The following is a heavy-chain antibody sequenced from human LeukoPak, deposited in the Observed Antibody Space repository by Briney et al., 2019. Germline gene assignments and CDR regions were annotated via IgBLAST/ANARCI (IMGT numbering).Heavy chain of an antibody. V-gene: IGHV1-69*13. D-gene: IGHD1-26*01. J-gene: IGHJ5*02. CDR2: IIPISGTA. CDR1: GGTFSSYA. Sequence: SVKVSCKASGGTFSSYAISWVRQAPGQGLEWMGGIIPISGTANYAQKFQGRVTITADESTSTAYMELSSLRSEDTAVYYCARRLPGEIVGASYWFDPWGQGTLVTVSS. CDR3: ARRLPGEIVGASYWFDP.